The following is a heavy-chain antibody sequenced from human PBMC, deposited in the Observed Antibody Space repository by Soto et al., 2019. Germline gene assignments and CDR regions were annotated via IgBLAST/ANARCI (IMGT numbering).Heavy chain of an antibody. J-gene: IGHJ1*01. V-gene: IGHV1-69*01. CDR3: AREGSGYNF. D-gene: IGHD5-12*01. CDR2: IIPVFGRP. Sequence: QVQLVQSGAELKKPGSSVKVSCKASGGTFSSFGISWVRQAPGQGLEWMGGIIPVFGRPNYAQRFRGRLTSTADESTNTGYMELIDLRSEDTAVYYCAREGSGYNFWGQGTQVTVSS. CDR1: GGTFSSFG.